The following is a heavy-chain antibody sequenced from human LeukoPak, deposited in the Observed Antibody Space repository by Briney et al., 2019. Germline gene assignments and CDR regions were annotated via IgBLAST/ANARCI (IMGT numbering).Heavy chain of an antibody. Sequence: SVKVSCKASGGTFSSYAISWVRQAPGQGLEWMGGIIPIFGTANYAQKFQGRVTITADESTSTAYMELSSLRSEDTAVYYCARESAAAGTGDDYWGQGTLATVSS. V-gene: IGHV1-69*13. D-gene: IGHD6-13*01. CDR3: ARESAAAGTGDDY. CDR1: GGTFSSYA. J-gene: IGHJ4*02. CDR2: IIPIFGTA.